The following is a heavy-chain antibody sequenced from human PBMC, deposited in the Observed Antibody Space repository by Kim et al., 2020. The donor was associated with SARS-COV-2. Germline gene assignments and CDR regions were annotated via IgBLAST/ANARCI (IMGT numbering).Heavy chain of an antibody. Sequence: GGSLRLSCAASGFTFSSYGMHWVRQAPGKGLEWVAVISYDGSNKYYADSVKGRFTISRDNSKNTLYLQMNSLRAEDTAVYYCATGGGEGELTPWDYWGQGTLVTVSS. J-gene: IGHJ4*02. D-gene: IGHD3-16*01. CDR2: ISYDGSNK. V-gene: IGHV3-30*03. CDR3: ATGGGEGELTPWDY. CDR1: GFTFSSYG.